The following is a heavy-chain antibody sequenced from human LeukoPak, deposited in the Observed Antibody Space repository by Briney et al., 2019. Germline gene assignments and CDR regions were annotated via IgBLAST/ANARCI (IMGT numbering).Heavy chain of an antibody. CDR1: GYTFTSYD. V-gene: IGHV1-8*01. D-gene: IGHD3-10*01. CDR2: MNPNSGNT. J-gene: IGHJ4*02. CDR3: ARIRQSSDGSGSYYIGY. Sequence: ASVKVSCKASGYTFTSYDINWVRQATGQGLEWMGWMNPNSGNTGYAQKFQGRVTMTRNTSISTAYMELSSLRSEDTAVYYCARIRQSSDGSGSYYIGYWGQGTLVTVSS.